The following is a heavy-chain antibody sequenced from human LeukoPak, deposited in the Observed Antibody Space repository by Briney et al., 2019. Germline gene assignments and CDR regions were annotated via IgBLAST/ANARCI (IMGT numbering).Heavy chain of an antibody. V-gene: IGHV3-21*01. CDR3: ARDGIGNPFDY. CDR2: ISSSSSYI. D-gene: IGHD4-23*01. CDR1: GFTFSSYS. J-gene: IGHJ4*02. Sequence: GGCLRLSCAASGFTFSSYSMNWVRQAPGKGLEWVSSISSSSSYIYYADSVKGRFTISRDNAKNSLYLQMNSLRAEDTAVYYCARDGIGNPFDYWGQGTLVTVSS.